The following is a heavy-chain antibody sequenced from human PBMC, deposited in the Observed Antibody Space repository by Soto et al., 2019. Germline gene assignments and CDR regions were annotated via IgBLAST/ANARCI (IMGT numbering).Heavy chain of an antibody. D-gene: IGHD2-15*01. V-gene: IGHV1-18*04. CDR3: ARDPNCSGANCYFDY. CDR2: ISVNTGKT. CDR1: GYTFTSYG. J-gene: IGHJ4*02. Sequence: QVQLVQSGGEVRKPGASVKVSCKASGYTFTSYGISWVRQAPGQGPEWMGWISVNTGKTVYAQKVQGRVTLTTDTSTSTAYMEVRSLRSDDTAVYYCARDPNCSGANCYFDYWGQGTLVIVSS.